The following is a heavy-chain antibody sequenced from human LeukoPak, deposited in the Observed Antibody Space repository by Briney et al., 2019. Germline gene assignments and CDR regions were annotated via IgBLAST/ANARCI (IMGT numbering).Heavy chain of an antibody. CDR2: ISGSGGST. V-gene: IGHV3-23*01. D-gene: IGHD3-9*01. CDR3: AKDLLGRAGYYNLDY. CDR1: TFTFSSYG. Sequence: GGSLRLSCGASTFTFSSYGMSWVRQAPGKGLEWVSAISGSGGSTYYADSVKGRFTISRDNSKNTLYLQMNSLRAEDTAVYYCAKDLLGRAGYYNLDYWGQGTLVTVSS. J-gene: IGHJ4*02.